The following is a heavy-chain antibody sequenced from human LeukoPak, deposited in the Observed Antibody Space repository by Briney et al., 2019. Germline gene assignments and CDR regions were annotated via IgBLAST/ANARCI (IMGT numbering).Heavy chain of an antibody. Sequence: ALRLSCAAPGFTFDEYSMHWVPPGPGEGLGWGSGINWNGGKIGYADSVKGRFTISRDSAKSSLYLQMNTLRAEDMAFYYCAKALSSSFTGSSWEYWGQGTLVTVSS. CDR2: INWNGGKI. CDR1: GFTFDEYS. D-gene: IGHD6-6*01. V-gene: IGHV3-9*03. J-gene: IGHJ4*02. CDR3: AKALSSSFTGSSWEY.